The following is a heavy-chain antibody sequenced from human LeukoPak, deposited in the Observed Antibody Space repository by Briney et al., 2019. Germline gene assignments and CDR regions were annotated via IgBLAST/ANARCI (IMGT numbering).Heavy chain of an antibody. J-gene: IGHJ3*02. Sequence: GGSLRLSCAASGFTFSSYSMNWVRQAPGRGLEWVSSISSSSSYIYYADSVKGRFTISRDNAKNSLYLQMNSLRAEDTAVYYCARDSSYGDRPDAFDIWGQGTMVTVSS. CDR1: GFTFSSYS. V-gene: IGHV3-21*01. CDR2: ISSSSSYI. CDR3: ARDSSYGDRPDAFDI. D-gene: IGHD4-17*01.